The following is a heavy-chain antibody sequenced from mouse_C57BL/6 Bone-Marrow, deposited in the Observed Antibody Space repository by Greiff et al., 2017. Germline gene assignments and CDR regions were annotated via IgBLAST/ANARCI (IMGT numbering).Heavy chain of an antibody. CDR3: ARAPPYYYGSSAWVAY. D-gene: IGHD1-1*01. V-gene: IGHV1-64*01. J-gene: IGHJ3*01. Sequence: QVQLQQPGAELVKPGASVTLSCKASGYTFTSYWMHWVKQRPGQGLEWLGMIHPNSGSTNYNEKFKSKATLTVDKSSSTAYMQLSSLTSEDSAVYYCARAPPYYYGSSAWVAYWGQGTLVTVSA. CDR2: IHPNSGST. CDR1: GYTFTSYW.